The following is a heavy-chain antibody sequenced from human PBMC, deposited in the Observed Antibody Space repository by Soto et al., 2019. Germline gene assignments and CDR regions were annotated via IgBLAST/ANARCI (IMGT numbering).Heavy chain of an antibody. J-gene: IGHJ5*02. CDR1: GYTFTSYA. Sequence: QVQLVQSGAEVKKPGASVKVSCKASGYTFTSYAMHWVRQAPGQRLEWIGWINAGNGNTKYSQKFQGRVTITRDTSASTAYMELSSLRSEDTAVYYCARVVVAATGYYWFDPWGQGTLVTVSS. CDR3: ARVVVAATGYYWFDP. D-gene: IGHD2-15*01. CDR2: INAGNGNT. V-gene: IGHV1-3*01.